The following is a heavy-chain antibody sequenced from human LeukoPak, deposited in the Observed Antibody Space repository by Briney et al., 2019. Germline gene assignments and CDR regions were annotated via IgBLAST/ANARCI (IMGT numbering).Heavy chain of an antibody. J-gene: IGHJ6*02. V-gene: IGHV1-69*04. CDR3: ARDGYNSYYYYGMDV. Sequence: SVKVSCKASGGTFSSYAISWVRQAPGQGLEWMGRIIPILGIANYAQKFQGRVTITADKSTSTAYMELSSLRSGDTAVYYCARDGYNSYYYYGMDVWGQGTTVTVSS. CDR2: IIPILGIA. CDR1: GGTFSSYA. D-gene: IGHD5-24*01.